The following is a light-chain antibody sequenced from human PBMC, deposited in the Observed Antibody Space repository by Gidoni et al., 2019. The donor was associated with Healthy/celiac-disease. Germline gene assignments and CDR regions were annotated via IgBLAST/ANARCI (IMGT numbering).Light chain of an antibody. J-gene: IGKJ2*01. Sequence: DIVMTQSPATLSVSPGERATLSCRASQSVSSNLAWYQQKPGQAPRLLIYGASTRDTGIPASFSGSGSGTEFTLTISSLQSEDFAVYYCQQYNNWPLYTFGQXTKLEIK. CDR1: QSVSSN. CDR3: QQYNNWPLYT. CDR2: GAS. V-gene: IGKV3-15*01.